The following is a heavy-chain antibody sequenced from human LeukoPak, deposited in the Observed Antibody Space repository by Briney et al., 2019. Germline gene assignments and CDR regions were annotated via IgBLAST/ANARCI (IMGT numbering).Heavy chain of an antibody. CDR2: IISISSYI. J-gene: IGHJ4*02. CDR3: ARDHSPHSDILAGYYSPMDY. V-gene: IGHV3-21*01. Sequence: PGGALRLSCAASRFTFSSYSLNCGCPAPGEGREWVSSIISISSYIYYADSVKGRFTISRDNAKNSLYLQMNSLRAEDTAVYYCARDHSPHSDILAGYYSPMDYWGQGTLVTVSS. D-gene: IGHD3-9*01. CDR1: RFTFSSYS.